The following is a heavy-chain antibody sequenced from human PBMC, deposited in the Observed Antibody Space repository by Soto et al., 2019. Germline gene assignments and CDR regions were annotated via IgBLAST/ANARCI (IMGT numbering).Heavy chain of an antibody. Sequence: SETLSLTCTVSGGSISSGDYYWSWIRQPPGKGLEWIGYIYYSGSTYYNPSLKSRVTISVDTSKNQFSLKLSSVTAADTAVYYFASTPKGQQLVYYYYGMDVWGQGTTVTVSS. CDR2: IYYSGST. CDR1: GGSISSGDYY. CDR3: ASTPKGQQLVYYYYGMDV. V-gene: IGHV4-30-4*01. J-gene: IGHJ6*02. D-gene: IGHD6-13*01.